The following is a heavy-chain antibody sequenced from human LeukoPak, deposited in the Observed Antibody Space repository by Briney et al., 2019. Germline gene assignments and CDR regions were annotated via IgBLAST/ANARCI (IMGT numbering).Heavy chain of an antibody. CDR1: GHTFTSYD. V-gene: IGHV1-8*01. J-gene: IGHJ4*02. CDR3: ARGTPYCSSASCYNY. Sequence: ASVKVSCKASGHTFTSYDINWVRQATGQGLEWMGWMNPNSGNTGYARRFQGRVTMTRDTSISTAYMELSSLTSDDTAVYYCARGTPYCSSASCYNYWGQGTLLTVSS. CDR2: MNPNSGNT. D-gene: IGHD2-2*02.